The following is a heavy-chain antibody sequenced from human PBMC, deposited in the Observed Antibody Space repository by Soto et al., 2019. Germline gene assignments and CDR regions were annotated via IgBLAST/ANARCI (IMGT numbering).Heavy chain of an antibody. V-gene: IGHV2-5*02. CDR1: GFSISNSGVG. J-gene: IGHJ4*02. CDR2: IYWDDDK. Sequence: GPTLRNPTQTVTLACTFCGFSISNSGVGVGWIRQPPGKALEWLALIYWDDDKRYSPSLKSRLTITKDTSKNQVVLTMTNMDPVDTATYFCAHRRIAAPPWVSGQFDYWGQGTLVTVSS. CDR3: AHRRIAAPPWVSGQFDY. D-gene: IGHD6-6*01.